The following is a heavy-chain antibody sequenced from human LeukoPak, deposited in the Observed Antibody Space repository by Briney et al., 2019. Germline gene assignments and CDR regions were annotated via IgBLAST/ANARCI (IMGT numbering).Heavy chain of an antibody. CDR3: ARRPRSGKGWFDP. Sequence: SETLSLTCAVYGGSFSGYYWSWIRQPPGKGLEWIGEINHSGSTNYNPSLKGRVTISVDTSKNQFSLKLSSVTAADTAVYYCARRPRSGKGWFDPWGQGTLVTVSS. D-gene: IGHD3-10*01. J-gene: IGHJ5*02. CDR1: GGSFSGYY. CDR2: INHSGST. V-gene: IGHV4-34*01.